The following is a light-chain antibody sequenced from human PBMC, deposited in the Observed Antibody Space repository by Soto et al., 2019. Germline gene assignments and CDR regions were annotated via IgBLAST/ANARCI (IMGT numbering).Light chain of an antibody. CDR1: QSVLYSSNNKNY. Sequence: DIVMTQSPDSLAVSLGERATINCRSSQSVLYSSNNKNYLAWYQQKPVHPPKLLIYCTSTRESGVTDRFSGSGSGTDFTLTISSLQAEDVAVYYCHQYCSLPYTFGQGTKLEIK. CDR3: HQYCSLPYT. J-gene: IGKJ2*01. V-gene: IGKV4-1*01. CDR2: CTS.